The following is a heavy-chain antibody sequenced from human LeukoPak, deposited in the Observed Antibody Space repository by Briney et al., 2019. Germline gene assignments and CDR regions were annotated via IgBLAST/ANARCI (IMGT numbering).Heavy chain of an antibody. V-gene: IGHV3-7*01. CDR2: IEQEGNDK. CDR1: GFTFTDYW. CDR3: ARDGSNSGPDFEY. J-gene: IGHJ4*02. Sequence: PGGSLRLSCAASGFTFTDYWMSWVRQAPGKGLEWVANIEQEGNDKYYVDSVKGRFTISRDNARNSLHLQMNSLRDEDTAVYYCARDGSNSGPDFEYWGQGILVTVSS. D-gene: IGHD2/OR15-2a*01.